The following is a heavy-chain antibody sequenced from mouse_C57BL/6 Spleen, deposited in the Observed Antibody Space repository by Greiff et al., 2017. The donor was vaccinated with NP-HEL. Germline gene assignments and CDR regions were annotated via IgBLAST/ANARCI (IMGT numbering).Heavy chain of an antibody. D-gene: IGHD1-1*01. Sequence: QVQLQQPGAELVKPGASVKLSCKASGYTFTSYWMHWVKQRPGQGLEWIGMIHPNSGSTNYNEKFKSKATLTVDKSSSTAYMQLSSLTSEDSAVYYCARRGDYGSSFDYWGQGTTLTVSS. CDR1: GYTFTSYW. J-gene: IGHJ2*01. V-gene: IGHV1-64*01. CDR3: ARRGDYGSSFDY. CDR2: IHPNSGST.